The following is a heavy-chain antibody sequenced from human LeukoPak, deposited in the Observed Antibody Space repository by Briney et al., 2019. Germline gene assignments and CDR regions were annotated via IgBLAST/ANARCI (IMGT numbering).Heavy chain of an antibody. J-gene: IGHJ4*02. CDR3: AGAGGLNWGSAIYTSDS. V-gene: IGHV1-2*02. CDR1: GYTFTGYY. Sequence: GASVKVSCKASGYTFTGYYMHWVRQAPGQGLEWMGWINPNSGGTNYAQKFQGRVTMTRDTSISTLYMEVSRLRSDDTAVYYCAGAGGLNWGSAIYTSDSWGRGTLVTVSS. D-gene: IGHD7-27*01. CDR2: INPNSGGT.